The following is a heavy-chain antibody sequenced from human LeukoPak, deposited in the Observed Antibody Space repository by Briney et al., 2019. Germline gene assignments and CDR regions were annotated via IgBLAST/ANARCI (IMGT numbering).Heavy chain of an antibody. CDR3: ARDGSTVTVSYYYYYYMDV. Sequence: GASVTVSCKASGYTFTSYGISWVRQAPGQGLEWMGWISAYNGNTNYAQKLQGRVTITTDTSTSTAYMEMRSLRSDDTGVYYCARDGSTVTVSYYYYYYMDVWGKGTTVTVSS. CDR2: ISAYNGNT. V-gene: IGHV1-18*01. CDR1: GYTFTSYG. J-gene: IGHJ6*03. D-gene: IGHD4-11*01.